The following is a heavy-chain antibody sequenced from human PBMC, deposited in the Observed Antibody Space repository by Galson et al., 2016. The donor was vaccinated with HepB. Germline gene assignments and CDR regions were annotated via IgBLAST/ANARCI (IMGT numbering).Heavy chain of an antibody. J-gene: IGHJ4*02. D-gene: IGHD5-12*01. CDR3: ARDPSGYADY. V-gene: IGHV1-18*01. CDR2: INAYNGNT. Sequence: SVKVSCKASGYIFANYGISWVRQAPGQGLEWMGWINAYNGNTNYAQKLQGRVTMTTDTSTSTAYMELRSLRFDDTAVYYCARDPSGYADYWGQGTLVTVSS. CDR1: GYIFANYG.